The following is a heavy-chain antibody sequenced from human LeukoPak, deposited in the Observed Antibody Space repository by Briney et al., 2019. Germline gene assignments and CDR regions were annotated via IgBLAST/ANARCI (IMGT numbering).Heavy chain of an antibody. CDR3: NYDFWSGYYYYMDV. V-gene: IGHV3-21*01. J-gene: IGHJ6*03. CDR1: GFTFSSYS. D-gene: IGHD3-3*01. CDR2: ISSSSSYI. Sequence: GGSLRLSCAASGFTFSSYSMNWVRQAPGKGLEWVSSISSSSSYIYYADSVKGRFTISRDNAKNSLYLQMNSLRAEDTAVYYCNYDFWSGYYYYMDVWGKGTTVTVSS.